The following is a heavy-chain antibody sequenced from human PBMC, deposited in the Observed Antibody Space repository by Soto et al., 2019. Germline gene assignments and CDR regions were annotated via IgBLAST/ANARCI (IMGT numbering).Heavy chain of an antibody. Sequence: EVQLLESGGGLVRPGGSLRLSCAASGFTFSSYAMSWVRQAPGKGLQWVSAISGSGAYTYYADSVKGRFTISRDNXKNTVHLQMNSLRAEDTAVYYCAKDRFGYGRVVDYWGQGTLVTVSS. CDR3: AKDRFGYGRVVDY. CDR2: ISGSGAYT. V-gene: IGHV3-23*01. D-gene: IGHD5-12*01. J-gene: IGHJ4*02. CDR1: GFTFSSYA.